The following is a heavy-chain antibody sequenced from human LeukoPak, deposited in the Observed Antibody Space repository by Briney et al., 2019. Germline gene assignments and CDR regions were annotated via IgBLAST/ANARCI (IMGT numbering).Heavy chain of an antibody. D-gene: IGHD3-22*01. CDR1: GYTFTGYY. V-gene: IGHV1-2*02. Sequence: ASVKVSCKASGYTFTGYYIHWVRQAPGQGLEWMGWINPNSGGTNYAQKFQGRVTMTRDTSISTAYMELSSLRSEDTAVYYCARREQSSGYSSWGQGTLVTVSS. J-gene: IGHJ5*02. CDR2: INPNSGGT. CDR3: ARREQSSGYSS.